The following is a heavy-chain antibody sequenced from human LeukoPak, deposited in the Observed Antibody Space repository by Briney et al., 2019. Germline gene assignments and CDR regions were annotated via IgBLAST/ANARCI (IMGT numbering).Heavy chain of an antibody. CDR1: GGSFSGYY. CDR3: ARGVGYSYGSDY. J-gene: IGHJ4*02. CDR2: INHSGST. D-gene: IGHD5-18*01. Sequence: SETLSLTCAVYGGSFSGYYWSWIRQPPGKGLEWIGEINHSGSTNYNHALKRRVTISVDTSKNQCSLKLSSVTAADTAVDYCARGVGYSYGSDYWGQGTLVTVSS. V-gene: IGHV4-34*01.